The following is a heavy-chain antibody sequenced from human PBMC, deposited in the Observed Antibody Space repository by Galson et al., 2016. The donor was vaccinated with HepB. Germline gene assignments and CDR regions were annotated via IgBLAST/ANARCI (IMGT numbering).Heavy chain of an antibody. CDR2: ISYDGGKK. D-gene: IGHD2-2*01. CDR1: GFTFSSYG. Sequence: SLRLSCAASGFTFSSYGMHWVRQAPGKGLEWVAVISYDGGKKYYSDSVKGRFTISRDNSKNTLSLQMTSLRGDDSAVYYCAKDLDPGTVVTPTGVGYYYYGLDVWGQGTTVTVPS. V-gene: IGHV3-30*18. J-gene: IGHJ6*02. CDR3: AKDLDPGTVVTPTGVGYYYYGLDV.